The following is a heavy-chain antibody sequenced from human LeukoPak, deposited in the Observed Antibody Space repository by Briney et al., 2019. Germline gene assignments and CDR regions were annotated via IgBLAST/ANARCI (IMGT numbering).Heavy chain of an antibody. V-gene: IGHV4-38-2*02. CDR2: IHHSGST. CDR1: GYSISSGYY. D-gene: IGHD6-13*01. Sequence: SETLSLTCIVSGYSISSGYYWGWIRQPPGKGLEWIGNIHHSGSTYYNPSLKSRVTISVDTSKNQLSLKLSSVTAADTAVYYCARVAAGIGFFQHWGQGTLITVSS. J-gene: IGHJ1*01. CDR3: ARVAAGIGFFQH.